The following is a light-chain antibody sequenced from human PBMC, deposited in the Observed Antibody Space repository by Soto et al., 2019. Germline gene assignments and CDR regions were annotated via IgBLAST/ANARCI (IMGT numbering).Light chain of an antibody. Sequence: DIVMTQSPDSLAVSLGERATINCKSSQSVLYSSNNKNYLAWYQQKPGPPPKLLIYWSSTRQSGVLDRFSGGGSGTDFTLTISSLQAEDEAVYYCQQYDSTPPTFGQGTKVEIK. CDR3: QQYDSTPPT. J-gene: IGKJ1*01. V-gene: IGKV4-1*01. CDR2: WSS. CDR1: QSVLYSSNNKNY.